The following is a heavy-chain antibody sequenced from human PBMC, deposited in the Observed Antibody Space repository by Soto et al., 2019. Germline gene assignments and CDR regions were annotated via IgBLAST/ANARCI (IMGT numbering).Heavy chain of an antibody. Sequence: PGGSLRLSCAASGFTFSSYAMYWVRQAPGKGLEWVAVISYDGSNKYYADSVKGRFTISRDNSKNTLYLQMNSLRAEDTAVYYCARERNCGGDCYPFDYWGQGTLVTVSS. V-gene: IGHV3-30-3*01. CDR1: GFTFSSYA. D-gene: IGHD2-21*02. CDR3: ARERNCGGDCYPFDY. J-gene: IGHJ4*02. CDR2: ISYDGSNK.